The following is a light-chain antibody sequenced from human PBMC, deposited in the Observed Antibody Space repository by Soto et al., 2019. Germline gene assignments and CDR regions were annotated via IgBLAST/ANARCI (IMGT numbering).Light chain of an antibody. CDR3: RQRYSLSST. Sequence: DVPITHSPTSLSSSVPERISFTCGPSQSIASFLIWYQQKPGRAPRLLIHSAANMCSGVPSTFCGSDAVTHFSPTIITLQQEDGAAYYCRQRYSLSSTFGPGTKVDI. CDR1: QSIASF. CDR2: SAA. V-gene: IGKV1-39*01. J-gene: IGKJ2*01.